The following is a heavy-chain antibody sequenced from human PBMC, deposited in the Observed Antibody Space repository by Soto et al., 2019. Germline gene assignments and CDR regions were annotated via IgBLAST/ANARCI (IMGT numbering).Heavy chain of an antibody. D-gene: IGHD2-2*01. Sequence: GGSLRLSCAASGFTFSSYAMSWVRQAPGKGLEWVSAISGSGGSTYYADSVKGRFTISRDNSKNTLYLQMNSLRAEDTAVYYCAKADREHTSCWYCYYYGMDVWGQGTTVTVS. CDR1: GFTFSSYA. V-gene: IGHV3-23*01. CDR3: AKADREHTSCWYCYYYGMDV. CDR2: ISGSGGST. J-gene: IGHJ6*02.